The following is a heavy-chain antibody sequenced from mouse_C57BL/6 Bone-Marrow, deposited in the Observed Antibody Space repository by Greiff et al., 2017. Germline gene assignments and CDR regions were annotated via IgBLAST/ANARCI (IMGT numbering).Heavy chain of an antibody. V-gene: IGHV1-26*01. CDR3: ARSPLYDVYYLMDY. Sequence: VQLQQSGPELVKPGASVKISCKASGYTFTDYYMNWVKPSHGKSLEWIGDIIPNNGGTSFNQKFKGKATLTVDKSSSTAYMELRSLTSEDSAVYYCARSPLYDVYYLMDYWGQGTSVTVSS. CDR2: IIPNNGGT. CDR1: GYTFTDYY. J-gene: IGHJ4*01. D-gene: IGHD2-3*01.